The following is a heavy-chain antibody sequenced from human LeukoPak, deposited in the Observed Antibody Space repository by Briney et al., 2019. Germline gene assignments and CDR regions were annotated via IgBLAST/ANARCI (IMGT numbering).Heavy chain of an antibody. J-gene: IGHJ6*03. CDR2: INPNNAAT. Sequence: GASVKVSCKTSGYTCTAYYIHWVRQAPGQGLEWLGWINPNNAATKLTQKFQGRVTMTRDTSISTAYMELTRLRSDDTAVYYCARDWSVVPGGDRDYHYYYMDVWGTGTTVTVSS. D-gene: IGHD2-21*02. CDR1: GYTCTAYY. CDR3: ARDWSVVPGGDRDYHYYYMDV. V-gene: IGHV1-2*02.